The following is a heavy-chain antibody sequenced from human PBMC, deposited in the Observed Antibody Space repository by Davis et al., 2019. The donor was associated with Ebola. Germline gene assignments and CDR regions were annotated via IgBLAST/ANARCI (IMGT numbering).Heavy chain of an antibody. D-gene: IGHD6-6*01. CDR2: ISWNSGSI. J-gene: IGHJ6*02. CDR1: GFTFDDYA. CDR3: ARDREAARRKEPKPRYYYYGMDV. Sequence: PGGSLRLSCAASGFTFDDYAMHWVRQAPGKGLEWVSGISWNSGSIGYADSVKGRFTISRDNAKNSPYLQMNSLRSEDTAVYYCARDREAARRKEPKPRYYYYGMDVWGQGTTVTVSS. V-gene: IGHV3-9*01.